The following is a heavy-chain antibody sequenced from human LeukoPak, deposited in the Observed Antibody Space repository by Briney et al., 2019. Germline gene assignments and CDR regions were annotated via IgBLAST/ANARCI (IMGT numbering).Heavy chain of an antibody. J-gene: IGHJ4*02. CDR2: ISYDGSNK. CDR1: GFTFSSYA. Sequence: GGSLRLSCAASGFTFSSYAMHWVRQAPGKGLEWVAVISYDGSNKYYADSVKGRFTISRDNSKNTLYLQMNSLRAEDTAVYYCARVFQSHGGLDYWGQGTLSPSPQ. D-gene: IGHD4-23*01. V-gene: IGHV3-30-3*01. CDR3: ARVFQSHGGLDY.